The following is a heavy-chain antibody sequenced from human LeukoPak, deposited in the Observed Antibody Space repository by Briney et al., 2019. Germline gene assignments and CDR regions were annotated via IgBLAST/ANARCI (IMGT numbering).Heavy chain of an antibody. Sequence: PADTLSLTCAVYGGSFSGYYWSWIRQHPGKGLQWIGGSNHSGSTYYNPSLKSRVTISIDTSKNQLSLKRITVTAADTAVYYCARGGYTGTSADSSLYYWGQGTLATVSS. D-gene: IGHD3-16*02. CDR1: GGSFSGYY. J-gene: IGHJ4*02. CDR3: ARGGYTGTSADSSLYY. V-gene: IGHV4-34*01. CDR2: SNHSGST.